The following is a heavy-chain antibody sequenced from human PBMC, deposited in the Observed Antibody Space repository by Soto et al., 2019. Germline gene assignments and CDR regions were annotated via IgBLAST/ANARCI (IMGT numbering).Heavy chain of an antibody. V-gene: IGHV3-15*07. CDR1: GFSFDNAW. CDR2: IQSKTYGEAT. Sequence: EVQLVESGGGLLKPGESVRLSCAASGFSFDNAWINWVRQAPGKGLEWVGRIQSKTYGEATDYAAPVKGRFTISRDDSKTTLYLHMTSLKAEDSAVYYCTAGLIVVVAASRLAGYGGQGTLVTVSS. CDR3: TAGLIVVVAASRLAGY. D-gene: IGHD2-21*01. J-gene: IGHJ4*02.